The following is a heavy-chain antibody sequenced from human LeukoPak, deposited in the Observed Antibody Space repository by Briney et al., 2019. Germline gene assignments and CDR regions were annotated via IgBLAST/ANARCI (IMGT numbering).Heavy chain of an antibody. D-gene: IGHD3-3*01. J-gene: IGHJ4*02. Sequence: SGTLSLTCAVSGGSISSSNWWSWVRQPPGKGLEWIGEIYHSGSTNYNPSLKSRVTISVDKSKNQFSLKLSSVTAADTAVYYCARHRDFWSGYFPFDYWGQGTLVTVSS. CDR3: ARHRDFWSGYFPFDY. V-gene: IGHV4-4*02. CDR2: IYHSGST. CDR1: GGSISSSNW.